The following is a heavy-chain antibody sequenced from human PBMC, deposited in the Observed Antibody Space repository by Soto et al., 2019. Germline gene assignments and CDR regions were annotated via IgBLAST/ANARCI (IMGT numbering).Heavy chain of an antibody. J-gene: IGHJ4*02. CDR2: ISSSSSYI. CDR3: ARAPIALGYCRGGSCYATGFDY. CDR1: GFTFSSYS. D-gene: IGHD2-15*01. Sequence: EGQLVESGGCLVKPGGSLRLSCAASGFTFSSYSMNWVRQAPGKGLEWVSSISSSSSYIYYADSVKGRFTISRDNAKNSLYLQMNSLRAEDTAVYYCARAPIALGYCRGGSCYATGFDYWGQGTLVTVSS. V-gene: IGHV3-21*01.